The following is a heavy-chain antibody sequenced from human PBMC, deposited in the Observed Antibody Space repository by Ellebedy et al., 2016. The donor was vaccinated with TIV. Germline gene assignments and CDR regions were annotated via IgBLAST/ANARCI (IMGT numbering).Heavy chain of an antibody. J-gene: IGHJ5*02. D-gene: IGHD2-21*02. Sequence: SETLSLXCTVSGGSISSYYWSWIRQPPGKGLEWIGYIYYSGSTNYNPSLKSRVTISVDTSKNQFSLKLSSVTAADTAVHYCARDNDCGGDCDYDPWGQGTLVTVSS. V-gene: IGHV4-59*12. CDR3: ARDNDCGGDCDYDP. CDR2: IYYSGST. CDR1: GGSISSYY.